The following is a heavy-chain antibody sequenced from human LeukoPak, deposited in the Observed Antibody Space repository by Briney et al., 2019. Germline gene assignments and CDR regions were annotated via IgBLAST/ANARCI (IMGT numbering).Heavy chain of an antibody. Sequence: ASVTVSCKASGYTFTSYYMHWVRQAPGQGLEWMGIINPSGGSTSYAQKFQGRVTITADESTSTAYMELSSLRSEDTAVYYCATFPDDWSYFDYWGQGTLVTVSS. D-gene: IGHD3-9*01. V-gene: IGHV1-46*01. CDR2: INPSGGST. CDR1: GYTFTSYY. CDR3: ATFPDDWSYFDY. J-gene: IGHJ4*02.